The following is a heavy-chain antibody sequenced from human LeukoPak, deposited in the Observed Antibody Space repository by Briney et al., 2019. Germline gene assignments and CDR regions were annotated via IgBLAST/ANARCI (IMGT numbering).Heavy chain of an antibody. D-gene: IGHD2-2*01. CDR2: IYTSGST. V-gene: IGHV4-61*02. CDR3: ARGEYQLLFSY. J-gene: IGHJ4*02. Sequence: SQTLSLTCTVSGDSISSGNYYWSWIRQPAGKXXXWIGCIYTSGSTNYNPSLKSRVTISVDTSKNQFSLKLSSVTAADTAVYYCARGEYQLLFSYWGQGTLVTVSS. CDR1: GDSISSGNYY.